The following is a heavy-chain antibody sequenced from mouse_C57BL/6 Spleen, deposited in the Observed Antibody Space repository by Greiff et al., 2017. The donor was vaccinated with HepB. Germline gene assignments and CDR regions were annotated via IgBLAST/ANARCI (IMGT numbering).Heavy chain of an antibody. D-gene: IGHD1-1*01. CDR1: GYSFTDYN. J-gene: IGHJ1*03. Sequence: VQLQQSGPELVKPGASVKISCKASGYSFTDYNMNWVKQSNGKSLEWIGVINPNYGTNSYNQKFKGKATLTVDQSSSTAYMQLNSLTSEDSAVYYCAREGDYYGSSLSYWYFDVWGTGTTVTVSS. CDR3: AREGDYYGSSLSYWYFDV. V-gene: IGHV1-39*01. CDR2: INPNYGTN.